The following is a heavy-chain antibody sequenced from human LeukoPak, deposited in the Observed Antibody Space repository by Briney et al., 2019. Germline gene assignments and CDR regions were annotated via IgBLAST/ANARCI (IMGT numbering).Heavy chain of an antibody. CDR3: AKDASEPAYYDFWSGYSSSSYGMDV. V-gene: IGHV3-23*01. D-gene: IGHD3-3*01. Sequence: GGSLRLSCAASGFTFSDYYMSWVRQAPGKGLEWVSAISGSGGSTYYADSVKGRFTISRDNSKNTLYLQMNSLRAEDTAVYYCAKDASEPAYYDFWSGYSSSSYGMDVWGQGTTVTVSS. J-gene: IGHJ6*02. CDR1: GFTFSDYY. CDR2: ISGSGGST.